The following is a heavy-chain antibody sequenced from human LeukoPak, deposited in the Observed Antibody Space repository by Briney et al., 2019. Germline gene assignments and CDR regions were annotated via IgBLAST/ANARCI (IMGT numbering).Heavy chain of an antibody. CDR3: ARLPAADWFDP. CDR2: ISSSSSYI. Sequence: GGSLTLSCAASGFSVSSNYMSWVRQAPGKGLEWVSSISSSSSYIYYADSVKGRFTISRDNAKNSLYLQMNSLRAEDTAVYYCARLPAADWFDPWGQGTLVTVSS. J-gene: IGHJ5*02. V-gene: IGHV3-21*01. CDR1: GFSVSSNY. D-gene: IGHD2-2*01.